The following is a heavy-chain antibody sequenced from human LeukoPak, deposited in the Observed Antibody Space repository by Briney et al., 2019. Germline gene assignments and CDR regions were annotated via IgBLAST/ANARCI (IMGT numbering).Heavy chain of an antibody. CDR1: GLTFSNAW. V-gene: IGHV3-15*01. CDR3: TTGSGNSCY. D-gene: IGHD4-23*01. Sequence: GGSLRLSCAVSGLTFSNAWMXXVRQAPGXXXXXVGRIXXXXXXXXXXXAXPXXXXXXISRDDSKNMVYLQLNSLKTEDTAVYYCTTGSGNSCYWGQGTLVTVSS. J-gene: IGHJ4*02. CDR2: IXXXXXXXXX.